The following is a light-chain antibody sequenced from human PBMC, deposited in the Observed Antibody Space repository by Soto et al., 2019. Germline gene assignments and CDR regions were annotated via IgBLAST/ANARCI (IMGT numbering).Light chain of an antibody. CDR1: SSDIGDYKY. CDR2: DVS. J-gene: IGLJ2*01. V-gene: IGLV2-14*01. CDR3: NSYTSTNFVI. Sequence: QSALTQPASVSGSPGQSITISCTGSSSDIGDYKYVSWYKQHPGKAPKLMIYDVSNRPSGVSNRFSGSKSGNTASLTISGLQAEDEADYYCNSYTSTNFVIFGGGTKLTVL.